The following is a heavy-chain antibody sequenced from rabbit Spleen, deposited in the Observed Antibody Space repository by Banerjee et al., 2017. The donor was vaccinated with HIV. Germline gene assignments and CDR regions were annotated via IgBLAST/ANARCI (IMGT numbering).Heavy chain of an antibody. Sequence: QEQLVESGGGLVQPEGSLTLTCTASGFSFSRSVYMCWVRQAPGKGLEWIGCIYSGSGGYTYYASWAKGRFTISKTSSTTVTLQMTSLTAADTATYFCARVDYAAVAYALDLWGPGTLVTVS. CDR3: ARVDYAAVAYALDL. V-gene: IGHV1S45*01. D-gene: IGHD6-1*01. CDR2: IYSGSGGYT. CDR1: GFSFSRSVY. J-gene: IGHJ4*01.